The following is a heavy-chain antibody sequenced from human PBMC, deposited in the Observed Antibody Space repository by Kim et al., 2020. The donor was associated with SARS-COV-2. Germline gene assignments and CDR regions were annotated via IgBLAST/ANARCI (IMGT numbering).Heavy chain of an antibody. D-gene: IGHD3-16*01. V-gene: IGHV1-8*01. Sequence: GSAQKFQGRVTMTRNTSISTAYMELSSLRSEDTAVYYCAREAGDDWYFDLWGRGTLVTVSS. J-gene: IGHJ2*01. CDR3: AREAGDDWYFDL.